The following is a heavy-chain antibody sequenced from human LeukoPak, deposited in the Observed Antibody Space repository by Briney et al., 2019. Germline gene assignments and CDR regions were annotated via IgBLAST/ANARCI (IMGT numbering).Heavy chain of an antibody. CDR3: AGGVYDSWSGYYSMWFDP. J-gene: IGHJ5*02. CDR2: FYFNGKT. Sequence: PSETLSLTCTVSSGSISSYYWSWIRQSPGKGLEWIGYFYFNGKTEYNPSFKSRVAISLDTSNNQFSLHLSSVTTADTAVYYCAGGVYDSWSGYYSMWFDPWGQGTLVTVSS. D-gene: IGHD3/OR15-3a*01. CDR1: SGSISSYY. V-gene: IGHV4-59*01.